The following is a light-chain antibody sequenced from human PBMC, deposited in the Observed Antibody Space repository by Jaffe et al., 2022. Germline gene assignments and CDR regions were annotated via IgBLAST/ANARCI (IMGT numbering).Light chain of an antibody. J-gene: IGLJ3*02. CDR3: AAWDDSLSAWV. CDR1: SSNIASHY. Sequence: QSVLTQPPSASGTPGQRVTLSCSGGSSNIASHYVYWYQQLPGTAPKLLIYRNNQRPSGVPDRFSGSKSGTSASLAISGLRSEDEADYYCAAWDDSLSAWVFGGGTKLTVL. V-gene: IGLV1-47*01. CDR2: RNN.